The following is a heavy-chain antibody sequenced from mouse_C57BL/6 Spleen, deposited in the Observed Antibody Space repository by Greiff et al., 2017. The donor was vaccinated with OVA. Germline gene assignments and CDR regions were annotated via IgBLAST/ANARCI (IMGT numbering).Heavy chain of an antibody. D-gene: IGHD1-1*01. Sequence: EVQLVESGPELVKPGASVKIPCKASGYTFTDYNMDWVKQSHGKSLEWIGDINPNNGGTIYNQKFKGKATLTVDKSSSTAYMELRSLTSEDTAVYYCARRDYGSTSGAYWGQGTLVTVSA. CDR1: GYTFTDYN. J-gene: IGHJ3*01. CDR2: INPNNGGT. CDR3: ARRDYGSTSGAY. V-gene: IGHV1-18*01.